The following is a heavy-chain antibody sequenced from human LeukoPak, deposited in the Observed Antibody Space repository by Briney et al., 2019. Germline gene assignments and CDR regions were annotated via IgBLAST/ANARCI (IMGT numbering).Heavy chain of an antibody. J-gene: IGHJ4*02. CDR2: IYYSGST. CDR3: KGLNDYGDHLKDY. V-gene: IGHV4-39*07. Sequence: PSETLSLTCTVSGGSISSSSYYWGWIRQPPGKGLEWIGSIYYSGSTYYNPSLKSRVTISVDTSKNQFSLKLSSVTAADTAVYYCKGLNDYGDHLKDYWGQGTLVTVSS. CDR1: GGSISSSSYY. D-gene: IGHD4-17*01.